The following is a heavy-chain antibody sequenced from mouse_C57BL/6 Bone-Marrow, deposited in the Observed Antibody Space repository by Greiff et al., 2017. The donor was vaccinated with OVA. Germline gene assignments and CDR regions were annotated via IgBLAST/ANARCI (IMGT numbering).Heavy chain of an antibody. CDR2: IYPGDGDT. D-gene: IGHD1-1*01. CDR3: ARRNYYGSSSYFDY. CDR1: GYAFSSYW. Sequence: VKLQESGAELVKPGASVKISCKASGYAFSSYWMNWVKQRPGKGLEWIGQIYPGDGDTNYNGKFKGKATLTADKSSSTAYMQLSSLTSEDSAVYFCARRNYYGSSSYFDYWGQGTTLTVSS. J-gene: IGHJ2*01. V-gene: IGHV1-80*01.